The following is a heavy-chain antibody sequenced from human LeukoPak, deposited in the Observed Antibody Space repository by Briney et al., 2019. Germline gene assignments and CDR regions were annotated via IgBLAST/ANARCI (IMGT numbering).Heavy chain of an antibody. Sequence: ASVKVSCKVSGYTLTELSMHWVRQAPGKGLEWMGGFDPEDGETIYAQKFQGRVTMTEDTSTDTGYMELSSLRSEDTAVYYCAGRAVVRSRSRDYYYYGMDVWGKGTTVTVSS. V-gene: IGHV1-24*01. CDR2: FDPEDGET. CDR3: AGRAVVRSRSRDYYYYGMDV. J-gene: IGHJ6*04. D-gene: IGHD3-10*01. CDR1: GYTLTELS.